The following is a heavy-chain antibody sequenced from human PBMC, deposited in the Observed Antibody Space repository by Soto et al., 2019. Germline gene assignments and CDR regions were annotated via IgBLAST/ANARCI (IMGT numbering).Heavy chain of an antibody. CDR3: ARVEGEQWLSEIDY. D-gene: IGHD6-19*01. Sequence: GGSLRLSCAASGFTFDDYTMHWVRQAPGKGLVWVSRINSDGSSTSYADSVKGRFTISRDNAKNTLYLQMNSLRAEDTAVYYCARVEGEQWLSEIDYWGQGTLVTVSS. V-gene: IGHV3-74*01. CDR2: INSDGSST. J-gene: IGHJ4*02. CDR1: GFTFDDYT.